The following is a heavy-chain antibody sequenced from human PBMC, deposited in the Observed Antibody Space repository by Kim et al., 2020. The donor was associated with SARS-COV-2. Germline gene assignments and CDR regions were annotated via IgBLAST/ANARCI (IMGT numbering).Heavy chain of an antibody. J-gene: IGHJ4*02. D-gene: IGHD2-21*01. V-gene: IGHV1-18*01. Sequence: ASVKVSCKASGYNFNNHGFACVRQAPGRGLEWMGWISSDFGYTDFAQKFQDRLTMTTDASTTTAHMELRNLRSDDAAVYFCARKVITCGGVCYSFDFWGRGNLLTVSS. CDR2: ISSDFGYT. CDR1: GYNFNNHG. CDR3: ARKVITCGGVCYSFDF.